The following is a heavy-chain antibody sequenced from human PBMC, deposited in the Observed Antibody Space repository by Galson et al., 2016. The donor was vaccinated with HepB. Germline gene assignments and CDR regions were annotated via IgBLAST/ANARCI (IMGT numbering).Heavy chain of an antibody. V-gene: IGHV3-66*01. J-gene: IGHJ3*02. CDR2: IYSDGTT. Sequence: CAVSGFTVSGSYMSWVRQAPGKGLEWVSVIYSDGTTKYADSVKGRFIISRDNSKNTLYLQMNSLRAEDTAVYYCASCMGWYGMCAFEIWGQGTMVTVSS. D-gene: IGHD6-13*01. CDR3: ASCMGWYGMCAFEI. CDR1: GFTVSGSY.